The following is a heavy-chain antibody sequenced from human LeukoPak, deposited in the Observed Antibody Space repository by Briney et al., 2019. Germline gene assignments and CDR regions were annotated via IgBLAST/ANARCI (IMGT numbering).Heavy chain of an antibody. J-gene: IGHJ4*02. Sequence: GGSLRLSCAASGFTFSSYAMSWVRQAPGKGLEWVSAISGSGGSTYYADSVKGRFTISRDNSKNTLYLQMNSLRAEDTAVYYCAKDRGPITIPPYYFDYWGQETLVTVSS. CDR2: ISGSGGST. V-gene: IGHV3-23*01. CDR1: GFTFSSYA. D-gene: IGHD3-3*01. CDR3: AKDRGPITIPPYYFDY.